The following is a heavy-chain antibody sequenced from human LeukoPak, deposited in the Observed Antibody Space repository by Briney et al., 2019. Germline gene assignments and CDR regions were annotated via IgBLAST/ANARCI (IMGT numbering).Heavy chain of an antibody. J-gene: IGHJ4*02. CDR2: IWYDGSNK. V-gene: IGHV3-33*08. D-gene: IGHD3-16*02. CDR3: AREGDDYVWGSYRYREFDY. CDR1: GFTFSNYW. Sequence: GGSLRLSCAASGFTFSNYWMNWVRQAPGKGLEWVAVIWYDGSNKYYADSVKGRFTISRDNSKNTLYLQMNSLRAEDTAVYYCAREGDDYVWGSYRYREFDYWGQGTLVTVSS.